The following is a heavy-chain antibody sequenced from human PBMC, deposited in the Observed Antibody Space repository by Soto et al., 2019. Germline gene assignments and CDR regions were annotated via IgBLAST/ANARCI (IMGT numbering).Heavy chain of an antibody. V-gene: IGHV3-23*01. CDR1: GFTFSIYA. CDR3: AKAGRPYYDLWSENRFDP. CDR2: ISGSGGAT. J-gene: IGHJ5*02. D-gene: IGHD3-3*01. Sequence: GSLRLSCAASGFTFSIYAMHWVRQGPGKGLEWVSSISGSGGATYYADSVKGRFTISRDDSKSTLYLQMNSLRAEDTALYYCAKAGRPYYDLWSENRFDPWGQGTLVTVS.